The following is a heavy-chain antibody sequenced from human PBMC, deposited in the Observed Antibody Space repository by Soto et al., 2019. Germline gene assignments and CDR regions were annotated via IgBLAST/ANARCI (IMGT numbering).Heavy chain of an antibody. V-gene: IGHV3-23*01. D-gene: IGHD3-3*01. Sequence: SLRLSCAASGFTFSSYAMSWVRQAPGKGLEWVSAISGSGGSTYYADSVKGRFTISRDNSKNTLYLQMNSLRAEDTAVYYCAKGTDFWSGYYYFDYWGQGTLVTVSS. CDR3: AKGTDFWSGYYYFDY. CDR1: GFTFSSYA. CDR2: ISGSGGST. J-gene: IGHJ4*02.